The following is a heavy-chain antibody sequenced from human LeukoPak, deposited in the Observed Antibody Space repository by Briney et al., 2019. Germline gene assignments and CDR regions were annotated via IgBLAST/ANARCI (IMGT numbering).Heavy chain of an antibody. V-gene: IGHV4-34*01. J-gene: IGHJ5*02. D-gene: IGHD6-13*01. Sequence: PSETLSLTCAVYGGSFSGYYWSWIRQPPGKGLEWIGEINHSGSTNYNPSLKSRVTISVDTSKNQFSLKLSSVTAADTAVYYCARQPGIAAAGTAGWFDPWGQGTLVTVSS. CDR1: GGSFSGYY. CDR2: INHSGST. CDR3: ARQPGIAAAGTAGWFDP.